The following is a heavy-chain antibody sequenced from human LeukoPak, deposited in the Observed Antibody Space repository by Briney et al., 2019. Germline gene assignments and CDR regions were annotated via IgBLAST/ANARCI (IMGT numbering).Heavy chain of an antibody. CDR1: GGSFSGYY. V-gene: IGHV4-34*01. CDR2: INHSGST. Sequence: SETLSLTCAVYGGSFSGYYWSWIRQPPGKGLEWIGEINHSGSTNYNPSLKSRVTISVDTSKNQFSLKLSSVTAADTAVYHCARFRRWEPLDWGQGTLVTVSS. J-gene: IGHJ4*02. CDR3: ARFRRWEPLD. D-gene: IGHD1-26*01.